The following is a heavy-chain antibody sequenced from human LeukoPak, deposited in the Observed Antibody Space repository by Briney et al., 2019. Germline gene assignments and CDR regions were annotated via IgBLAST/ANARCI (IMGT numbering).Heavy chain of an antibody. J-gene: IGHJ4*02. CDR2: FDPNNGGT. Sequence: ASVKVSCKAFGYTFTGYYMHWVRQAPGQGLEWMGRFDPNNGGTSYALKFQGRVTITRDTSISTAYMELSRLRSDDTAVYYCARDDGYDYWGQGTLVTVSS. D-gene: IGHD5-24*01. CDR3: ARDDGYDY. CDR1: GYTFTGYY. V-gene: IGHV1-2*06.